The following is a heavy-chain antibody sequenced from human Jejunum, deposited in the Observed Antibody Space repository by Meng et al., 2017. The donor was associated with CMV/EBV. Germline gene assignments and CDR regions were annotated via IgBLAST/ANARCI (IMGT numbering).Heavy chain of an antibody. CDR1: GGSIRNYY. D-gene: IGHD5-18*01. V-gene: IGHV4-59*01. CDR2: IHSSGTT. J-gene: IGHJ4*02. Sequence: SGGSIRNYYWSWVRQSPGKGLEWIAYIHSSGTTSYNPSLKSRVSMSLDTSKNRFTLKLTSVTAADTAVYYCARDRGNTYGYELAYWGQGTLVTVSS. CDR3: ARDRGNTYGYELAY.